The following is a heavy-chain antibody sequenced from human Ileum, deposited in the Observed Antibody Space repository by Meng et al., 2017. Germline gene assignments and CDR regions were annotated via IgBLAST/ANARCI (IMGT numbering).Heavy chain of an antibody. J-gene: IGHJ5*02. CDR1: GGSISSGGYY. D-gene: IGHD3/OR15-3a*01. Sequence: QLQLQDPGPGLVKPSQTLSLTCTVSGGSISSGGYYWGWIRQHPGKGLEWIGYIFYSGSTYYNSSLKSRINISVDTSKNQFSLKVSSVTAADTAVYYCARVRRGLGLRFDPWGQGTLVTVSS. V-gene: IGHV4-31*03. CDR2: IFYSGST. CDR3: ARVRRGLGLRFDP.